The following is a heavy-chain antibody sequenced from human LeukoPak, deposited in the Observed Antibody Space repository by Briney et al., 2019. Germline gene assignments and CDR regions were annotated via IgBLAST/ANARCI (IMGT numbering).Heavy chain of an antibody. V-gene: IGHV1-2*02. CDR1: GYTFTDYY. CDR3: ARSSGNPPYWYFDL. Sequence: ASVTVSCKAAGYTFTDYYMHWVRQAPGQGLEWMGWINPNNGGTDYAQKFQGRVTMTRDTSISTVHMELSTLRSDDTAVYYCARSSGNPPYWYFDLWGRGTLVTVSS. D-gene: IGHD3-10*01. J-gene: IGHJ2*01. CDR2: INPNNGGT.